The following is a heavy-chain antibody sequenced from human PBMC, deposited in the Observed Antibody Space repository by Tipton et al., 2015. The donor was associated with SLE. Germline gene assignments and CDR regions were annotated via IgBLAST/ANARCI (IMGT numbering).Heavy chain of an antibody. Sequence: SLRLSCVASGFTFSTYWMSWVRQAPGKGLEWVANINQDGSQKYFVDSVKGRFTTSRDNAKNTMYLQMDSLRVGDTAVYYCARDKSIFGAFDLCGQGSLVTVSS. J-gene: IGHJ3*01. CDR1: GFTFSTYW. D-gene: IGHD3-10*02. CDR2: INQDGSQK. V-gene: IGHV3-7*01. CDR3: ARDKSIFGAFDL.